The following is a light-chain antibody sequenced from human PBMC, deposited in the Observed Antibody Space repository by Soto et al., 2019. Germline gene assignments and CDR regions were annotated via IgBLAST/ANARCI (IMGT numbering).Light chain of an antibody. CDR1: QSISTY. V-gene: IGKV1-39*01. J-gene: IGKJ1*01. Sequence: DIQMTQSPSSLSASVGDRVTITCRASQSISTYLNWYQQKPGKALKVLIYGASSLPSGVPSRFSGSGSETDFTLIISSLQPEDFATYYCQQSHSGKTFGQGTKVDIK. CDR3: QQSHSGKT. CDR2: GAS.